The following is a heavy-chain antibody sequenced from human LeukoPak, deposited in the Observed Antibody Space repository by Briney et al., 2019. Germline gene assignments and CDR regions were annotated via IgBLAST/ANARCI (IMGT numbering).Heavy chain of an antibody. J-gene: IGHJ4*02. CDR3: ARDLKPVGAGGIQDKVGVEDY. D-gene: IGHD1-26*01. CDR1: GFTFSSYG. CDR2: ISYDGSNK. V-gene: IGHV3-30*03. Sequence: GGSLRLSCAASGFTFSSYGMHWVRQAPGKGLEWVAVISYDGSNKYYADSVKGRFTISRDNSKNTLYLQMNSLRAEDTAVYYCARDLKPVGAGGIQDKVGVEDYWGQGTLVTVSS.